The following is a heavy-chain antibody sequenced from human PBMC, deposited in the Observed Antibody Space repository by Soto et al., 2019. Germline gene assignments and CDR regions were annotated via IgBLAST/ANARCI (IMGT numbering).Heavy chain of an antibody. D-gene: IGHD5-12*01. CDR2: ANPNSGGA. J-gene: IGHJ4*02. Sequence: GASVKVSCKASGYPFTGFYIHWVRQAPGQGLEWMGWANPNSGGAHYAQKFQGRVTMTRDTSVTSAYMEVTRLRSDDTAIYYCARANSGDDDEFDYWGQGTPVTVSS. V-gene: IGHV1-2*02. CDR3: ARANSGDDDEFDY. CDR1: GYPFTGFY.